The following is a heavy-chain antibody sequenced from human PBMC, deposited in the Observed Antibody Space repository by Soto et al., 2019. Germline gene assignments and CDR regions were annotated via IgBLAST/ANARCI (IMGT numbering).Heavy chain of an antibody. V-gene: IGHV3-21*01. J-gene: IGHJ5*02. CDR2: ISSGGDYI. CDR3: TRDQGGSYDSWFDP. CDR1: FTFSMYS. Sequence: EVQVVESGGGLVQPGGSLRLSCSFTFSMYSMNWVRQAPGKGLEWVASISSGGDYIKYADSVKGRFTISRDNAKNSVSLQMNSLRVDDTAISFCTRDQGGSYDSWFDPWGQGTLVTVSS. D-gene: IGHD1-26*01.